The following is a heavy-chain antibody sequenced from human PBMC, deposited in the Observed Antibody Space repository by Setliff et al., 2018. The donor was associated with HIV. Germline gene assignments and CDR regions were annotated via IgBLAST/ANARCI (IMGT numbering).Heavy chain of an antibody. CDR2: IYYSGST. CDR1: GGSISSSSYY. J-gene: IGHJ3*02. V-gene: IGHV4-39*01. D-gene: IGHD3-16*02. CDR3: ARHKDSDYVWGSYRPDGFDI. Sequence: SETLSLTCTVSGGSISSSSYYWGWIRQPPGKGLEWIGSIYYSGSTYYNPSLRSRVTISVDTSKNQFYLNLNSVTDADTALYYCARHKDSDYVWGSYRPDGFDIWGQGTTVTVS.